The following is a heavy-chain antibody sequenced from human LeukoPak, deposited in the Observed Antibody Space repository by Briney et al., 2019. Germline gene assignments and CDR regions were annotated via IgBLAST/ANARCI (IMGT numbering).Heavy chain of an antibody. CDR3: ARDGDEGYYYDSSGYYTTFDY. J-gene: IGHJ4*02. D-gene: IGHD3-22*01. Sequence: GASVKVSCKAYGYTFTEYYMHWVRQAPGQGLEWMGWINPNSGGTNYAQKFQGRVTMTRDTSISTAYMELSRLRSDDTAVYYCARDGDEGYYYDSSGYYTTFDYWGQGTLVTVSS. CDR2: INPNSGGT. V-gene: IGHV1-2*02. CDR1: GYTFTEYY.